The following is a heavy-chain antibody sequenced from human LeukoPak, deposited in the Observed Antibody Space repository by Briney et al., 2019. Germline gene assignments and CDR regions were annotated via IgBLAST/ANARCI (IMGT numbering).Heavy chain of an antibody. CDR3: AHKAGRGGPNDY. J-gene: IGHJ4*02. Sequence: SGPTLVKPTQTLTLTCTFSGFSLSTRGVGVGWFRQPPGKALEWLALLYWDDDKRYSPSLQSRLTITKDTSKNQVVLTMTNMDPVDTATYYCAHKAGRGGPNDYWGQGTLVTVSS. CDR1: GFSLSTRGVG. CDR2: LYWDDDK. V-gene: IGHV2-5*02. D-gene: IGHD4-23*01.